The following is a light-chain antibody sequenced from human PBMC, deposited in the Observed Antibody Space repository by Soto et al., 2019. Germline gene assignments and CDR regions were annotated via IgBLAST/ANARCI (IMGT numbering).Light chain of an antibody. CDR1: SSDVGGYDY. CDR3: KSYTSRSTPWV. CDR2: DVY. V-gene: IGLV2-14*01. J-gene: IGLJ3*02. Sequence: QSALTQPASVSGSPGQSITIYCSGTSSDVGGYDYVSWYQQRPGRAPQLVIYDVYNRPSGVSNRFSGSKSGNTASLTISGLQAEDEADYYCKSYTSRSTPWVFGGGTKVTVL.